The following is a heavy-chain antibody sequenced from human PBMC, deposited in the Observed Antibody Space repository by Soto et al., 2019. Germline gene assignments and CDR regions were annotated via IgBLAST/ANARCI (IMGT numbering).Heavy chain of an antibody. CDR3: ARDRNPVIEAVEYCTSTSCYWDYYFAMDV. J-gene: IGHJ6*02. D-gene: IGHD2-2*01. V-gene: IGHV1-69*01. Sequence: QVQLVQSGAVVNKPGSSVKVSCMASGGTFNSYVINWVRQAPGQGLEWMGGIIPILGTANYSPKFQGRVTSPADQSTTSAYMDVRSLTPDATAVYYWARDRNPVIEAVEYCTSTSCYWDYYFAMDVWGQGTPVTVSS. CDR2: IIPILGTA. CDR1: GGTFNSYV.